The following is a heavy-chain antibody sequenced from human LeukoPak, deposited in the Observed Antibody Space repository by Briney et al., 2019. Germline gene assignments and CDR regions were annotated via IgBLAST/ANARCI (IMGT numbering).Heavy chain of an antibody. Sequence: SETLSLTCAVYGGSFSGYYWSWIRQPPGKGLEWIGEINHSGSTNYDPSLKSRVTISVDTSKNQFSLKLSSVTAADTAVYYCARARGFGYSYGYYFDYWGQGTLVTVSS. CDR3: ARARGFGYSYGYYFDY. J-gene: IGHJ4*02. CDR1: GGSFSGYY. D-gene: IGHD5-18*01. CDR2: INHSGST. V-gene: IGHV4-34*01.